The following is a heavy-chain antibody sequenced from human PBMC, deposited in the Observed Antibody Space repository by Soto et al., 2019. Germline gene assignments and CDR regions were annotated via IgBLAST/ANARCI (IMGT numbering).Heavy chain of an antibody. CDR3: ARNPYSGYDSHFDY. D-gene: IGHD5-12*01. Sequence: GGSLRLSCAASGFTFSSYAMHWVRQAPGKGLEWVAVISYDGSNKYYADSVKGRFTISRDNSKNTLYLQMNSLRAEDTAVYYCARNPYSGYDSHFDYWGQGTLVTVSS. J-gene: IGHJ4*02. V-gene: IGHV3-30*04. CDR2: ISYDGSNK. CDR1: GFTFSSYA.